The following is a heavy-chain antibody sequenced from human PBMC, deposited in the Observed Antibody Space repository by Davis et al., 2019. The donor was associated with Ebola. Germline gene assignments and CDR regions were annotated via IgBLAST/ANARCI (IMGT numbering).Heavy chain of an antibody. CDR2: IWYDGSNK. CDR1: GFTFSNAW. J-gene: IGHJ4*02. V-gene: IGHV3-33*06. CDR3: AKDPGRSPQSPLGY. Sequence: GESLKISCAASGFTFSNAWMSWVRQAPGKGLEWVAVIWYDGSNKYYADSVKGRFTISRDNSKNMLYLQMNSLRAEDTAVYYCAKDPGRSPQSPLGYWGQGTLVTVSS.